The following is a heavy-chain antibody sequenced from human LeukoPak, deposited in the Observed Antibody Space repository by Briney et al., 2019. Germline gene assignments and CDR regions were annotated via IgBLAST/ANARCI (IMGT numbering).Heavy chain of an antibody. V-gene: IGHV3-23*01. CDR3: AKQEGWELGDYYFDS. J-gene: IGHJ4*02. CDR1: GFIFRDYA. CDR2: LGNDGET. D-gene: IGHD1-26*01. Sequence: GGSLRLSCVASGFIFRDYAMRWVRQAPGKGVEWVSTLGNDGETYYPDSVRGGFTISRDNSRNTMYLQTNSLRAEDTALYYCAKQEGWELGDYYFDSWGQGTLVTVSS.